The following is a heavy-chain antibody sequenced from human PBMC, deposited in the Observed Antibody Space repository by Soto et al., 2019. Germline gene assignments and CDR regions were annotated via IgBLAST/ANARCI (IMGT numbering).Heavy chain of an antibody. CDR3: STMDRRWFDP. Sequence: QLQESGPGLVKPSQTLSLTCTVSGGSINSGRYYWTWIRQRPGKGLEWIGFISDSETTYYSASLKSRTVISVDRSKNQFSLKLASVTAADTATYYCSTMDRRWFDPWGPGVPVIVSS. V-gene: IGHV4-31*03. D-gene: IGHD3-10*01. CDR2: ISDSETT. CDR1: GGSINSGRYY. J-gene: IGHJ5*02.